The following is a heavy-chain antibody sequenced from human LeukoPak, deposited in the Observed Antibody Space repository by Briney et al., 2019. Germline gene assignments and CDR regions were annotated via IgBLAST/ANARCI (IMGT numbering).Heavy chain of an antibody. CDR3: ARSGSIAARFDY. Sequence: SVKVSCKASGYTFTGYYMHWVRQAPGQGLEWMGRIIPIFGTANYAQKFQGRVTITTDESTSTAYMELSSLRSEDTAVYYCARSGSIAARFDYWGQGTLVTVSS. V-gene: IGHV1-69*05. CDR1: GYTFTGYY. CDR2: IIPIFGTA. D-gene: IGHD6-6*01. J-gene: IGHJ4*02.